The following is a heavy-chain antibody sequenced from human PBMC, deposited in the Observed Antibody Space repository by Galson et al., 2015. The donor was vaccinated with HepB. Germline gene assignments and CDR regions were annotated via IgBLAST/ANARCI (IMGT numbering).Heavy chain of an antibody. J-gene: IGHJ4*02. V-gene: IGHV3-48*03. CDR3: ASLIGARNHDY. Sequence: SLRLSCAASGFTFSSYEMNWVRQAPGKGLEWVSYISSSGSTIYYADSVKGRFTISRDNAKNSLYLQMNSLRAEDTAVYYCASLIGARNHDYWGQGTLVTVSS. CDR1: GFTFSSYE. CDR2: ISSSGSTI.